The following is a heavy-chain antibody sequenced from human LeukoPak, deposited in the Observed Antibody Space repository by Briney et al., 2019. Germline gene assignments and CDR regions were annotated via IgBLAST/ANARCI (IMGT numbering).Heavy chain of an antibody. CDR3: ARNSYAFDM. Sequence: GGSLRLSCAASGFTFNDYEMNWVRQARGKGLEWVSYISSIGRTIFYADSVKGRFTISRDNAKNSLYLQMNGLRAEDTAVYYCARNSYAFDMWGQGTMVTVSS. CDR1: GFTFNDYE. V-gene: IGHV3-48*03. CDR2: ISSIGRTI. J-gene: IGHJ3*02.